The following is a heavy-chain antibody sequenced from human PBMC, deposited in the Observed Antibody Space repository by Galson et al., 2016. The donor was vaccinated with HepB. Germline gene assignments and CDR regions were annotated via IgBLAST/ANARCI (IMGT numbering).Heavy chain of an antibody. CDR1: GASISNNYW. D-gene: IGHD1-26*01. Sequence: SETLSLTCAVSGASISNNYWWSWVRQSPEKGLEWIGEIYQTGTANYNPSFTSRATISVDTSKNQISLRLDSVTAADTAVYYCARGTLGTTATMAFDYWGQGILVTVSS. CDR3: ARGTLGTTATMAFDY. V-gene: IGHV4-4*02. J-gene: IGHJ4*02. CDR2: IYQTGTA.